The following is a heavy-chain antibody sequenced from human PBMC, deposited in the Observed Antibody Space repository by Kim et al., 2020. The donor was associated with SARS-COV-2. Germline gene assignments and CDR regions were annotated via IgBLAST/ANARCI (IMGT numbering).Heavy chain of an antibody. CDR3: AADPSVVWGYYGSGSFDAFDI. CDR1: GFTFTSSA. D-gene: IGHD3-10*01. CDR2: IVVGSGNT. J-gene: IGHJ3*02. Sequence: SVKVSCKASGFTFTSSAVQWVRQARGQRLEWIGWIVVGSGNTNYAQKFQERVTITRDMSTSTAYMELSSLRSEDTAVYYCAADPSVVWGYYGSGSFDAFDIWGQGTMVTVSS. V-gene: IGHV1-58*01.